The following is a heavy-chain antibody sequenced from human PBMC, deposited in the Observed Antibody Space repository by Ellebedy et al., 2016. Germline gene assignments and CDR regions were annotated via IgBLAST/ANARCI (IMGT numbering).Heavy chain of an antibody. Sequence: GGSLRLSCKGSGYSFTSYWIGWVRQMPGKGLEWMGIIYPGDSDTRYSPSFQGQVTISADKSISTAYLQWSSLKASDTAMYYCATGGCSGGSCYGGDYYGMDVWGQGTTVTVSS. D-gene: IGHD2-15*01. CDR3: ATGGCSGGSCYGGDYYGMDV. J-gene: IGHJ6*02. V-gene: IGHV5-51*01. CDR1: GYSFTSYW. CDR2: IYPGDSDT.